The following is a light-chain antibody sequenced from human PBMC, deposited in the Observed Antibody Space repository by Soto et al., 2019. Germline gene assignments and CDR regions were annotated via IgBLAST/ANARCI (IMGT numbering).Light chain of an antibody. Sequence: DIQMIQSPSTLSASVGERVTITCRASQNIYTWLAWYQQKPGKAPNLLIYKASSLKSGVPSRFSGSGSGTDSIHTISTRQPDDFETYHTKKKNISPGTSAQGPKVK. CDR2: KAS. J-gene: IGKJ1*01. CDR3: KKKNISPGT. CDR1: QNIYTW. V-gene: IGKV1-5*03.